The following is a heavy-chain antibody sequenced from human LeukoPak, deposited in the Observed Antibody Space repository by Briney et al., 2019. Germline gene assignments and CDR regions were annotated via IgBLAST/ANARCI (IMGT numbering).Heavy chain of an antibody. CDR2: IRYDGSNK. J-gene: IGHJ4*02. Sequence: PGGSLRLSRAASGFTFSSYGMHWVRQAPGKGLEWVAFIRYDGSNKYYADSVKGRFTTSRDNSKNTLYLQMNSLRAEDTAVYYCAKDNAYCSGGSCYSDFDYWGQGTLVTVSS. CDR1: GFTFSSYG. CDR3: AKDNAYCSGGSCYSDFDY. D-gene: IGHD2-15*01. V-gene: IGHV3-30*02.